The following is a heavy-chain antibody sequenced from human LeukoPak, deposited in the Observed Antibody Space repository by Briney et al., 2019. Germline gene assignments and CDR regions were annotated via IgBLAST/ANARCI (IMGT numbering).Heavy chain of an antibody. CDR3: ARAKAVADYFDY. D-gene: IGHD6-19*01. J-gene: IGHJ4*02. CDR1: GGSVSSGSYY. CDR2: IYYSGST. Sequence: PSETLSLTCTVSGGSVSSGSYYWSWIRQPPGKGLEWIGNIYYSGSTNYNPSLKSRVTISVDTSKNQFSLKLSSVTAADTAVYYCARAKAVADYFDYWGQGTLVTVSS. V-gene: IGHV4-61*01.